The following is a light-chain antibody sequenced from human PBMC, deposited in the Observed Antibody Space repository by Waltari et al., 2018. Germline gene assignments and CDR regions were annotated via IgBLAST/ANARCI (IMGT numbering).Light chain of an antibody. CDR1: SSDVGGYNY. CDR2: EVS. CDR3: SSYTSSSTYV. V-gene: IGLV2-14*01. J-gene: IGLJ1*01. Sequence: QSALTQPASVSGSPGQSITISCTRTSSDVGGYNYVSWYQQHPGKAPKLIIYEVSNRPSGFSNRFSGSKSGNTASLTISGLQAEDEADYYCSSYTSSSTYVFGTGTKVTVL.